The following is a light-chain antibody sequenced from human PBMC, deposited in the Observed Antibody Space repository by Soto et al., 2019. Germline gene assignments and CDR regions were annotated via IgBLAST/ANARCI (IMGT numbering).Light chain of an antibody. J-gene: IGKJ5*01. CDR1: QTVSNSF. CDR3: QQYGTSEII. V-gene: IGKV3-20*01. CDR2: DTS. Sequence: EIVLTQSPGTLSLSPGERATLSCRAMQTVSNSFIALYQQKPGQAPRLLIYDTSSRATGVPDRYSASGSVTDFTLTISRLEPEDFAVFFCQQYGTSEIIFGQGTRLEIK.